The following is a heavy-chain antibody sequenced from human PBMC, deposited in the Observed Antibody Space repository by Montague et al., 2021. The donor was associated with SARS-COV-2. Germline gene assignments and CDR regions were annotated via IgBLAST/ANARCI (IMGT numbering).Heavy chain of an antibody. Sequence: SETLSLTCTVSSDSVSRGKYFWTWIRQPPGKGLEWIGYIFYTGSANYNPSLKGRVTISVDTSNNQFSLKLKSMSAADTAVYYCARVGNYLGVYWGQGILVTVSS. D-gene: IGHD3-10*01. CDR3: ARVGNYLGVY. V-gene: IGHV4-61*01. J-gene: IGHJ4*02. CDR2: IFYTGSA. CDR1: SDSVSRGKYF.